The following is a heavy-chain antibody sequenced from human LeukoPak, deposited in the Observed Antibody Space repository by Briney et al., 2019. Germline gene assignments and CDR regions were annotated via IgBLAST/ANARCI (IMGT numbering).Heavy chain of an antibody. CDR3: ARDEPTLDGSAYYQH. V-gene: IGHV3-21*01. J-gene: IGHJ1*01. CDR1: GFTFSSYS. Sequence: PGGSLRLSCTASGFTFSSYSMSWVRQAPGKGLQWVSSISSSRTYIYYAVSVEGRFAISRDNAKNSLFLQMNSLRAGDTAVYYCARDEPTLDGSAYYQHWGQGTLVTVSS. CDR2: ISSSRTYI. D-gene: IGHD3-22*01.